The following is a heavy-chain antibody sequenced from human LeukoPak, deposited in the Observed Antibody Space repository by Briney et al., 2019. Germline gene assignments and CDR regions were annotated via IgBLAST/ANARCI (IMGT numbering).Heavy chain of an antibody. D-gene: IGHD4-17*01. CDR2: IYYSGST. Sequence: SETLSLTCTVSGGSISSYYWSWIRQPPGKGLEWSGYIYYSGSTNYNPSLKSRVTISVDTSKNQFSLKLSSVTAADTAVYYCARVDYGDYYYYGMDVWGKGTTVTVSS. CDR3: ARVDYGDYYYYGMDV. J-gene: IGHJ6*04. CDR1: GGSISSYY. V-gene: IGHV4-59*01.